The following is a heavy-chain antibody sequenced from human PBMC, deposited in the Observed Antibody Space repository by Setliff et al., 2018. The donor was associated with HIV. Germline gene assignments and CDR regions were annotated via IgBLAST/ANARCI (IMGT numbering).Heavy chain of an antibody. D-gene: IGHD4-17*01. Sequence: SETLSLTCAVSGYFISSGYYWGWIRQPPGKGLEWIGSLSHVGGTYYNPSLKSRVTISIDTSMNQFSLRLTSVTAADTAVYYCTRQLTTLDYFDYRGQGTLVTV. CDR2: LSHVGGT. V-gene: IGHV4-38-2*01. J-gene: IGHJ4*02. CDR3: TRQLTTLDYFDY. CDR1: GYFISSGYY.